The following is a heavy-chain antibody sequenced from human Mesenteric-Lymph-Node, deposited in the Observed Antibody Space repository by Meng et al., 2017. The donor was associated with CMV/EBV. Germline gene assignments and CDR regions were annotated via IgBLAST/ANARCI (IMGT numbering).Heavy chain of an antibody. V-gene: IGHV1-69*02. CDR1: GGTFSSYT. Sequence: QVQLVQSGAEVKKPGTSVTVSFKASGGTFSSYTISWVRQAPGQGLEWMGRIIPILGIANYAQKFQGRVTITADKSTSTAYMELSSLRSEDTAVYYCAGGIAAAGSRWFDPWGQGTLVTVSS. J-gene: IGHJ5*02. CDR2: IIPILGIA. CDR3: AGGIAAAGSRWFDP. D-gene: IGHD6-13*01.